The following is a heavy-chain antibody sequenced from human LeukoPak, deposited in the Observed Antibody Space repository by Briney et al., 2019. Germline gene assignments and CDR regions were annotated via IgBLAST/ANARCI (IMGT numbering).Heavy chain of an antibody. V-gene: IGHV4-34*01. J-gene: IGHJ6*03. D-gene: IGHD2/OR15-2a*01. Sequence: SETLSLTCAVYGGSFSGYYWSWIRQPPGKGLEWIGEINHSGSTNYNPSLKSRVTMSVDTSKNQFSLKLSSVTAADTAVYYCAREGSMALMDYYYYMDVWGKGTTVTVSS. CDR3: AREGSMALMDYYYYMDV. CDR2: INHSGST. CDR1: GGSFSGYY.